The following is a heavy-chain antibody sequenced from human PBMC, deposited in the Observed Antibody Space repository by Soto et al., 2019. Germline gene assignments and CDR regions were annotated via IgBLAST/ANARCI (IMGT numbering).Heavy chain of an antibody. Sequence: PGESLKISCAASGFTLSSHWVAWVRQTPGKGLDWVANINPDGGEKNYVDSVMGRFTTSRDNAKNSLYLQMDSLRAEDTAIYYCARGHYGMDVWGQGTTVTVSS. CDR3: ARGHYGMDV. V-gene: IGHV3-7*03. CDR2: INPDGGEK. J-gene: IGHJ6*02. CDR1: GFTLSSHW.